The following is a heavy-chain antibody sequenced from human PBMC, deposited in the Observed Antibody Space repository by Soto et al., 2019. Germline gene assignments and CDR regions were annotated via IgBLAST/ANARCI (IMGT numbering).Heavy chain of an antibody. Sequence: SVKVSCKASGYTFTSYGISWVRQAPGQRLEWIGWIIIGSDNTNYAQKFQERVTITTDMSTSTVYMELSGLRSEDTAVYYCATKDLSWAAFDYWGQGTLVTVSS. J-gene: IGHJ4*02. CDR2: IIIGSDNT. CDR3: ATKDLSWAAFDY. CDR1: GYTFTSYG. D-gene: IGHD2-8*01. V-gene: IGHV1-58*02.